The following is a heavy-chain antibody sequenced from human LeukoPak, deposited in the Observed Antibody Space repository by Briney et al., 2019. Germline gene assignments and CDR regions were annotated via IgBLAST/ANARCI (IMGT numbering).Heavy chain of an antibody. D-gene: IGHD3-3*01. J-gene: IGHJ6*03. V-gene: IGHV3-21*01. CDR3: ARGYDFWSDYSKSARRNMDV. CDR1: GFTFSNYR. CDR2: ISSSSIYI. Sequence: GGSLRLSCAASGFTFSNYRMNWVRQAPGKGLEWVSSISSSSIYIYYADSLKGRFTISRDNAKNTLYLQMNSLRAEDTAVYYCARGYDFWSDYSKSARRNMDVWGKGTTVTVSS.